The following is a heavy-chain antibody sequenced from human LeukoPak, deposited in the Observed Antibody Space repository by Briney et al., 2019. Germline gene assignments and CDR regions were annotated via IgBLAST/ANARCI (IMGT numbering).Heavy chain of an antibody. D-gene: IGHD2-8*01. V-gene: IGHV3-23*01. CDR3: ARGSRLSDF. CDR2: ISGGGEDT. CDR1: GFTFGDYA. J-gene: IGHJ4*02. Sequence: GGSLRLSCTASGFTFGDYAMTWVRQAPGKGLEWVASISGGGEDTYYADSVKGRLTISRDNSKNTLYLEMNTLRSEDTAVYICARGSRLSDFWGQGTLVTVSS.